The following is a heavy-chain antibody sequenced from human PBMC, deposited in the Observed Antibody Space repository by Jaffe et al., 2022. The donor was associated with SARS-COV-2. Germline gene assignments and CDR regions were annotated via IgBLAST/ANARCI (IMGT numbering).Heavy chain of an antibody. CDR1: GYTFTSYD. D-gene: IGHD2-15*01. V-gene: IGHV1-8*01. CDR3: TLREVVAATAGGDAFDI. CDR2: MNPNSGNT. J-gene: IGHJ3*02. Sequence: QVQLVQSGAEVKKPGASVKVSCKASGYTFTSYDINWVRQATGQGLEWMGWMNPNSGNTGYAQKFQGRVTMTRNTSISTAYMELSSLRSEDTAVYYCTLREVVAATAGGDAFDIWGQGTMVTVSS.